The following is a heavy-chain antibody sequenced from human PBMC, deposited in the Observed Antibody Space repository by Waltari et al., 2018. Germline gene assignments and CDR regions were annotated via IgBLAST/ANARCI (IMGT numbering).Heavy chain of an antibody. J-gene: IGHJ4*02. CDR3: ATFVSGSFTFPDY. Sequence: QVHLVESGGGVVQPGGSLRLSCAASGFSFNNYAMHWVRQAPGKGLGGGAVVWHDGSYKFYADSVKGRFTISRDNSKNTLYFQMNSLRAEDTAVYYCATFVSGSFTFPDYWGQGTLVTVSS. V-gene: IGHV3-33*01. D-gene: IGHD3-16*01. CDR2: VWHDGSYK. CDR1: GFSFNNYA.